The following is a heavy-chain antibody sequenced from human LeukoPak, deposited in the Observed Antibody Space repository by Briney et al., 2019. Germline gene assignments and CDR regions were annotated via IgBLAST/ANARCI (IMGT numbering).Heavy chain of an antibody. Sequence: SETLSLTCAVYGGSFSGYYWSWIRQPPGKGLEWIGEINHSGSTNYNPSLMSRVTISVDTSKNQFSLKLSSVTAADTAVYYCARGGPGRFIAKYYFDYWGQGTLVTVSS. CDR3: ARGGPGRFIAKYYFDY. V-gene: IGHV4-34*01. CDR1: GGSFSGYY. CDR2: INHSGST. J-gene: IGHJ4*02. D-gene: IGHD6-13*01.